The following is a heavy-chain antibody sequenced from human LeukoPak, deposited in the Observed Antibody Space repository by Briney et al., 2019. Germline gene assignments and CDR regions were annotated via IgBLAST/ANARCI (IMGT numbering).Heavy chain of an antibody. Sequence: PGGSLRLSCAASGFTFNTYWMSWVRQAPGKGLEWVANIKQDGNEKYYVDSVKGRFTISRDNAKNSLYLQMNSLRAEDTAVYYCVRDRAILGVGGYLQHWGQGTLATVSS. CDR3: VRDRAILGVGGYLQH. CDR2: IKQDGNEK. J-gene: IGHJ1*01. CDR1: GFTFNTYW. V-gene: IGHV3-7*01. D-gene: IGHD3-3*01.